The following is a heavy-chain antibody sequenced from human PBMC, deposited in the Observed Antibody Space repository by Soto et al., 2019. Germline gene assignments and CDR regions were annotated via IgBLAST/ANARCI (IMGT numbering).Heavy chain of an antibody. CDR1: GGAFSGHS. V-gene: IGHV4-34*01. Sequence: PSETLSLTCTVYGGAFSGHSWTWIRQSPWKGLEWIGDINHSGRVNYSPSLKSRVTISLDTSKNQFSLTLSAVTAADTAMYYCSTRAYDTNGYYRFDPWGQGTLVTVSS. J-gene: IGHJ5*01. CDR3: STRAYDTNGYYRFDP. CDR2: INHSGRV. D-gene: IGHD3-22*01.